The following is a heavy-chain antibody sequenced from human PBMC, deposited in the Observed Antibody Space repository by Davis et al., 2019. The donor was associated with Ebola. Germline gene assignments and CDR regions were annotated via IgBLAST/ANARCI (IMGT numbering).Heavy chain of an antibody. D-gene: IGHD6-13*01. CDR2: IYYSGST. Sequence: PSETLSLTCTVSGGSISSSSYYWGWIRQPPGKGLEWIGSIYYSGSTYYNPSLKSRVTISVDTSKNQFSLKLSSVTAADTAVYYCARHVGVADFDYWGQGTLVTVSS. J-gene: IGHJ4*02. CDR1: GGSISSSSYY. CDR3: ARHVGVADFDY. V-gene: IGHV4-39*01.